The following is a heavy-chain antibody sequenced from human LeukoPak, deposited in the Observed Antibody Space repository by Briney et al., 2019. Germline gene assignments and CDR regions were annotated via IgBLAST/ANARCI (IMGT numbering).Heavy chain of an antibody. CDR2: ISSSGSTI. CDR1: EFTFRSYE. CDR3: ARGSRDAFDI. V-gene: IGHV3-48*03. J-gene: IGHJ3*02. D-gene: IGHD2-2*01. Sequence: GGSLRLSCAASEFTFRSYEMNWVRQAPGKGLEWVSYISSSGSTIYHADSVKGRFTISRDNAKNSLYLQMNSLRVEDTAVYYCARGSRDAFDIWGQGTMVSVSS.